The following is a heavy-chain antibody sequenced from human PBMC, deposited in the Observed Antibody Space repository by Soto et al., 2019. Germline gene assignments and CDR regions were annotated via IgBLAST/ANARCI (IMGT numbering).Heavy chain of an antibody. D-gene: IGHD1-26*01. J-gene: IGHJ4*02. V-gene: IGHV3-7*01. CDR3: ARDWDLGAGG. CDR2: IKHDGSEK. CDR1: GFTFSSDW. Sequence: PGGSLRLSCAASGFTFSSDWMSWVRQAPGRGPEWVANIKHDGSEKYYVDSVKGRFTISRDNAKNSLYLQMNSLRVDDTAVYYWARDWDLGAGGWGQGTLVTVSS.